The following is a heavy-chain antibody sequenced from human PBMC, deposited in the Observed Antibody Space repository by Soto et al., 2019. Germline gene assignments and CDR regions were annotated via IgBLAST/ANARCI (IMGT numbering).Heavy chain of an antibody. CDR1: GGTFSSYT. J-gene: IGHJ3*02. D-gene: IGHD4-17*01. V-gene: IGHV1-69*02. CDR2: IIPILGIA. CDR3: AVLGTTVVTPYASDI. Sequence: QVQLVQSGAEVKKPGSSVKVSCKASGGTFSSYTISWVRQAPGQGLEWMGRIIPILGIANYAQKFQGRVTITADNFTSTAYMELSSLRSEDMAVYYWAVLGTTVVTPYASDIWGQGTMVTVSS.